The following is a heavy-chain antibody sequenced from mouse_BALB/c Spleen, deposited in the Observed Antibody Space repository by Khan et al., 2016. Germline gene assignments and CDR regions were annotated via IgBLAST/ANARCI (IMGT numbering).Heavy chain of an antibody. CDR3: ESMGGHYVG. CDR1: GYLFTSNY. Sequence: QLKQSGPDLVKPGASVKLSCKASGYLFTSNYMHWVKQSHGKSLEWIGRVNPNNGGTTYNQKFKGKAILTVDKSSTTAYMELRSLTSEDSAVEYCESMGGHYVGWGQGTTLTVSS. CDR2: VNPNNGGT. V-gene: IGHV1-18*01. J-gene: IGHJ2*01. D-gene: IGHD2-1*01.